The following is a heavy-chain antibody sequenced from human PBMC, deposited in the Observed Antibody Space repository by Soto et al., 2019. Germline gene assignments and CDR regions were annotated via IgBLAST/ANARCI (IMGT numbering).Heavy chain of an antibody. D-gene: IGHD4-17*01. J-gene: IGHJ4*02. CDR1: GGSISSGGYY. V-gene: IGHV4-31*03. Sequence: SETLSLTCTVSGGSISSGGYYWSSIRQHPGKGLEWIGYIYYSGRNYYNPSLTSRVTISVDTSKNQFSLKLSSVTAADTAVYYCARSSQSTVTSFGYWGQGTLVTVAS. CDR3: ARSSQSTVTSFGY. CDR2: IYYSGRN.